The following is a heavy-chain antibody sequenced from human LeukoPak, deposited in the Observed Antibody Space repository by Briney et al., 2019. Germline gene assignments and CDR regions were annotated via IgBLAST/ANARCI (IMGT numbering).Heavy chain of an antibody. J-gene: IGHJ6*02. CDR3: ARDIGGDQLLSPDYYYYYGMDV. V-gene: IGHV1-2*02. D-gene: IGHD2-2*01. CDR1: AYTFTGYY. CDR2: INPNSGGT. Sequence: ASVKVSCKASAYTFTGYYMHWVRQAPGQGLEWMGWINPNSGGTNYAQKFQGRVTMTRDTSISTAYMELSRLRSDDTAVYYCARDIGGDQLLSPDYYYYYGMDVWGQGTTVTVSS.